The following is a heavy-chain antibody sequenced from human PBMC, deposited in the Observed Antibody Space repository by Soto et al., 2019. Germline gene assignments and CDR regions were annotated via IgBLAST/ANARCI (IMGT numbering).Heavy chain of an antibody. CDR3: ARGHYDFWSGYYTDYFDY. Sequence: GGSVRLSCAASGFTFSSYSMNWVRQAPGKGLEWVSSISSSSSYIYYADSVKGRFTISRDNAKNSLYLQMNSLRAEDTAVYYCARGHYDFWSGYYTDYFDYWGQGTLVTVSS. V-gene: IGHV3-21*01. CDR1: GFTFSSYS. J-gene: IGHJ4*02. CDR2: ISSSSSYI. D-gene: IGHD3-3*01.